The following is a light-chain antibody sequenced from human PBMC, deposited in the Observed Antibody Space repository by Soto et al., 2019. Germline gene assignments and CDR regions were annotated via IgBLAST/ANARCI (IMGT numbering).Light chain of an antibody. V-gene: IGKV1-39*01. CDR3: QQSYRTPQT. CDR2: AAS. CDR1: QDISSY. J-gene: IGKJ1*01. Sequence: DLQMTQSPSSLSASVGERVTITCRASQDISSYLNWYQQRPGKAPRLLIYAASSLRSGIPSRFSGSESGTDFSLTIDGLQPEDFATYYCQQSYRTPQTFGQGTKVEVK.